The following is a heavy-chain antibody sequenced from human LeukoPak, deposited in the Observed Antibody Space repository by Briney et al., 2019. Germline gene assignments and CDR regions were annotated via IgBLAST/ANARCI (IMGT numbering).Heavy chain of an antibody. D-gene: IGHD7-27*01. V-gene: IGHV1-2*02. CDR3: SRATGLGSPSDY. CDR2: TNPYSGAT. J-gene: IGHJ4*02. CDR1: GYTFTGYY. Sequence: ASVKVSCKTSGYTFTGYYFHWVRQAPGQGLEWMGWTNPYSGATKYSQKFQARVTMSRDTSINTVYMEVSSLISDDTAAYYCSRATGLGSPSDYWGQGTLVSVSS.